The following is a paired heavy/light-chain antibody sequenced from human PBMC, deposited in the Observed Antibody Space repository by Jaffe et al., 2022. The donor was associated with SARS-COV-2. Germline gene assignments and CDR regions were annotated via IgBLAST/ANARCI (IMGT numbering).Heavy chain of an antibody. J-gene: IGHJ4*02. CDR2: SSSSGSTI. CDR3: ATSRYSDGWGLFDY. V-gene: IGHV3-48*02. CDR1: GFTFSIYN. Sequence: EVQLVESGGGLVQPGGSLRLSCAASGFTFSIYNMNWVRQAPGKGLEWVSHSSSSGSTIHYADSVKGRFTISRDSAKNSLYLQMNSLRDEDTAVYYCATSRYSDGWGLFDYWGQGTLVTVSS. D-gene: IGHD6-19*01.
Light chain of an antibody. V-gene: IGKV4-1*01. Sequence: DIVTTQSPDSLAVSLGERATINCKSSQSVLYSSNNRNYLGWYQQKPGQPPKLLIYWASTRESGVPDRFSGSGSGTDFTLTISSLQAEDVAVYYCQQYYSAPPTFGQGTKVEIK. J-gene: IGKJ1*01. CDR2: WAS. CDR3: QQYYSAPPT. CDR1: QSVLYSSNNRNY.